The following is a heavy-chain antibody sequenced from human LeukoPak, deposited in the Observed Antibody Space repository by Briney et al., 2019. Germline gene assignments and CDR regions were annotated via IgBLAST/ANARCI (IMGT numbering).Heavy chain of an antibody. V-gene: IGHV4-61*02. Sequence: SETLSLTCTVSGGSISSGSYYWSWIRQPAGKGLEWIGRIYTSGSTNYNPPLKSRVTISVDTSKNQFSLKLSSVTAADTAVYYCARETTPTYYYDSSGPFDYGGQGTLVTVSS. CDR2: IYTSGST. CDR3: ARETTPTYYYDSSGPFDY. CDR1: GGSISSGSYY. J-gene: IGHJ4*02. D-gene: IGHD3-22*01.